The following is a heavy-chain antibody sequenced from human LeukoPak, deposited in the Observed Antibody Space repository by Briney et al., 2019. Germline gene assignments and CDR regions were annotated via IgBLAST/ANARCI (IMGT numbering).Heavy chain of an antibody. D-gene: IGHD4-23*01. J-gene: IGHJ5*02. CDR3: ARDYGGNSGEFDP. CDR1: GGSITSYY. V-gene: IGHV4-59*01. Sequence: SETQSLTCSVSGGSITSYYWSWIRQSPMKGLEWIGSVYNRGTTYYNPSLKSRVTISGDTSKNQLSLRMTYVTTADTAVYFCARDYGGNSGEFDPWGQGTLVTVSS. CDR2: VYNRGTT.